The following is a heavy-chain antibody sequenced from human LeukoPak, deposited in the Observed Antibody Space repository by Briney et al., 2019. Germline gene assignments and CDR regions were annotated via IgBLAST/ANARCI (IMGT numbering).Heavy chain of an antibody. CDR3: ARPKELAAAVDAFDI. Sequence: GGSLRLSCAASGFTVSSNYMSWVRQAPGKGLEWVSVIYSGGSTYYADSVKGRFTISRDNSKNTLYLQMNSLRAEDTAVYYCARPKELAAAVDAFDIWGQGTMVTVSS. CDR1: GFTVSSNY. D-gene: IGHD6-13*01. CDR2: IYSGGST. V-gene: IGHV3-66*04. J-gene: IGHJ3*02.